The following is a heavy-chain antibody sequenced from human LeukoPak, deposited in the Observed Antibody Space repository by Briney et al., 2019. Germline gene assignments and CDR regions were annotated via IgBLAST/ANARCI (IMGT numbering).Heavy chain of an antibody. CDR3: AKWGDYDVLTGYYVSDY. CDR1: GFTFSNYV. Sequence: PGASLRLSCAASGFTFSNYVMSWVRQAPGKGLDWVSAITGSGGNTYYADSVKGRFTISRDNSKNTLYLQMNSLRAEDTAVYYCAKWGDYDVLTGYYVSDYWGQGALVTVSS. CDR2: ITGSGGNT. J-gene: IGHJ4*02. V-gene: IGHV3-23*01. D-gene: IGHD3-9*01.